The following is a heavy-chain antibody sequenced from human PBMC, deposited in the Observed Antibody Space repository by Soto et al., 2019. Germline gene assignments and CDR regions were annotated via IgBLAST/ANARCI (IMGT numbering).Heavy chain of an antibody. J-gene: IGHJ4*02. D-gene: IGHD2-15*01. CDR1: GHTFTRYN. Sequence: ASVKVSYKASGHTFTRYNVHWVREASGQGLEWMAIINPSGGTTYYVQKFEGRVTLTTDTSTSTVYMELSSLRSDDTAVYYCARVRGGGSEYFFDYWGQGTLVTVSS. CDR3: ARVRGGGSEYFFDY. CDR2: INPSGGTT. V-gene: IGHV1-46*01.